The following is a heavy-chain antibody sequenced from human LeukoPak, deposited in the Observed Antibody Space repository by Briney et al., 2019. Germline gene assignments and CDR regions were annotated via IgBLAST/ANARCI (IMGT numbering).Heavy chain of an antibody. CDR3: ARDLYGSGRNDAFDI. CDR1: GYSISSGYC. V-gene: IGHV4-38-2*02. D-gene: IGHD3-10*01. Sequence: PSETLSLTCTVSGYSISSGYCWGWIRQPPGKGLEWIGSIYHSGSTYYNPSLKSRVTISIDTSKNQFSLKLSSVTAADTAVYYCARDLYGSGRNDAFDIWGQGTMVTVSS. J-gene: IGHJ3*02. CDR2: IYHSGST.